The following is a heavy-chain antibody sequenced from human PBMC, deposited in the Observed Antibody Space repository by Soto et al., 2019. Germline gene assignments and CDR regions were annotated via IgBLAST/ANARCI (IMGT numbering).Heavy chain of an antibody. CDR2: FYSGDSDT. CDR1: GYSFANYC. J-gene: IGHJ4*02. Sequence: GESLKISCKGSGYSFANYCIAWVRQMPGKGLEWMGIFYSGDSDTRYSPSFQGQVVISGDKSINTAYLQWTSLKASDTAMYYCARGSSGFYDYWGQGTLVTISS. V-gene: IGHV5-51*01. CDR3: ARGSSGFYDY. D-gene: IGHD6-19*01.